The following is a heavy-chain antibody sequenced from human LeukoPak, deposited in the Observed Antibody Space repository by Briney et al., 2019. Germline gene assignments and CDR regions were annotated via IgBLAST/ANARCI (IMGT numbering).Heavy chain of an antibody. Sequence: GGSMRLSCAASGFTFSSYWMSWVRQAPGKGLEWVANIKQDGSEKYYVDSVKGRFTISRDNAKNSLYLQMNSLRAEDTAVYYCARVEVVMAAYFDYWGQGTLVTVSS. J-gene: IGHJ4*02. CDR2: IKQDGSEK. V-gene: IGHV3-7*01. D-gene: IGHD2-21*01. CDR3: ARVEVVMAAYFDY. CDR1: GFTFSSYW.